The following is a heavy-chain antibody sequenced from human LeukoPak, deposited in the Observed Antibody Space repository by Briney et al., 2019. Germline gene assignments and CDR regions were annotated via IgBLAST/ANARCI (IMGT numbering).Heavy chain of an antibody. Sequence: PGGSLRLSCAVSGFSISNYWMSWVRQAPGEGLEWVANVKQDGSEKYFVDSVKGRFTISRGNAKNSLYLQMESLRAEDTAVYYCARGEYYYDGGYWGQGTLVTVSS. V-gene: IGHV3-7*04. J-gene: IGHJ4*02. D-gene: IGHD3-22*01. CDR1: GFSISNYW. CDR3: ARGEYYYDGGY. CDR2: VKQDGSEK.